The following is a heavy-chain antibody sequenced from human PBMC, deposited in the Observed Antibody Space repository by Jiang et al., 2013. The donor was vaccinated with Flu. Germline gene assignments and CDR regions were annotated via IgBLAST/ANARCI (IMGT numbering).Heavy chain of an antibody. D-gene: IGHD2-8*02. CDR2: IWNDGDRK. CDR1: GFTLNNYV. J-gene: IGHJ4*02. V-gene: IGHV3-33*01. Sequence: QLLESGGGVVQPGKSLRLSCAASGFTLNNYVMHWVRQAPGQGGWEWVAVIWNDGDRKFYADSVRGRFTISRDTSKNTLYLQMVSLGAEDTAVYYCARDWPEITGHHNHFDYWGQGTLVTVSS. CDR3: ARDWPEITGHHNHFDY.